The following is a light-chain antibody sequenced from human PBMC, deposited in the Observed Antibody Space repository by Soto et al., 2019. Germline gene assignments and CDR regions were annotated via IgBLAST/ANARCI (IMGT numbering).Light chain of an antibody. J-gene: IGLJ2*01. CDR1: SSDVGGYNY. Sequence: QSALTQPASVSGSPGQSITISCTGTSSDVGGYNYVSWFQQYPGKAPKLMIFEVSNRPSGVSNRFSGSKSGNTASLTISGLQAEDEGNYYCSSYTRSSTRVFGGGTKLTVL. CDR2: EVS. CDR3: SSYTRSSTRV. V-gene: IGLV2-14*01.